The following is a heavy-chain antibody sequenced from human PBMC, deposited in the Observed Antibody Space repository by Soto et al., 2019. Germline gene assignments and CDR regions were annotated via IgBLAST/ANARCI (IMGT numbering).Heavy chain of an antibody. CDR2: LGAARDP. V-gene: IGHV3-13*05. CDR3: ARAYLGRLPRRADYYYAMDV. J-gene: IGHJ6*02. Sequence: PGGSLRLSCAASGFSFRDYDMHWVRQRKGKGLEWVSALGAARDPYYVGSVKGRFSVSRDNAQNSLFLQMNNLRVDDTAVYFCARAYLGRLPRRADYYYAMDVWGRGTTFTVSS. D-gene: IGHD1-26*01. CDR1: GFSFRDYD.